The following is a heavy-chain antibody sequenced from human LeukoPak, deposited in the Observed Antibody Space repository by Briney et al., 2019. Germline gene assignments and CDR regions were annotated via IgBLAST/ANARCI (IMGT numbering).Heavy chain of an antibody. V-gene: IGHV4-34*01. CDR1: GFTFSRYW. D-gene: IGHD6-13*01. J-gene: IGHJ4*02. Sequence: PGGPLRLSCAASGFTFSRYWMGWVRQPPGKGLEWIGEINHSGSTNYNPSLKSRVTISVDTSKNQFSLKLSSVTAADTAVYYCARRRYSSSWYIQPSDYWGQGTLVTVSS. CDR3: ARRRYSSSWYIQPSDY. CDR2: INHSGST.